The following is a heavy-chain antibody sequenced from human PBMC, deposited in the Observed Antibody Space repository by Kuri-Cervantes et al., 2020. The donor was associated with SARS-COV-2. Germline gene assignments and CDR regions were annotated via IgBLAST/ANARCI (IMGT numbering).Heavy chain of an antibody. CDR1: GGSISSYY. CDR3: AREGYCSGGSCFDY. CDR2: IYYSGST. Sequence: ESLKISCTVSGGSISSYYWSWIRQPPGKGLEWIGYIYYSGSTNYNPSLKSRVTISVDTSKNQFSLKLSYVTAADTAVYYCAREGYCSGGSCFDYWGQGTLVTVSS. V-gene: IGHV4-59*01. J-gene: IGHJ4*02. D-gene: IGHD2-15*01.